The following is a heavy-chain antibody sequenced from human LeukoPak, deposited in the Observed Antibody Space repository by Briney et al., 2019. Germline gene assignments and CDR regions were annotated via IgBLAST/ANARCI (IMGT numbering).Heavy chain of an antibody. CDR2: ISGSGDAT. D-gene: IGHD5-12*01. Sequence: PGGSLRLSCAASGFTFSSYTMTWVRQAPGKGLEWVSAISGSGDATYYADSVKGRFTISRDNPKNTLYLQMNSLRAEDTAVYTCAKGTVGGYDYWGQGTLVTVPS. J-gene: IGHJ4*02. CDR1: GFTFSSYT. V-gene: IGHV3-23*01. CDR3: AKGTVGGYDY.